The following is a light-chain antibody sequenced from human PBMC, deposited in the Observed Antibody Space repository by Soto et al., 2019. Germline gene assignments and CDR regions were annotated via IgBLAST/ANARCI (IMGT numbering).Light chain of an antibody. Sequence: DIVLTQSPGTLSLSPGERATLSCRASQSVTSSYLVWYKQRPGQAPRLLIYGASHRATGIPDRFSGSGSGTDFTLTINRLEPEDFAVYYCLQYGNSPPVTFGPGTKVDIK. CDR1: QSVTSSY. CDR3: LQYGNSPPVT. J-gene: IGKJ3*01. V-gene: IGKV3-20*01. CDR2: GAS.